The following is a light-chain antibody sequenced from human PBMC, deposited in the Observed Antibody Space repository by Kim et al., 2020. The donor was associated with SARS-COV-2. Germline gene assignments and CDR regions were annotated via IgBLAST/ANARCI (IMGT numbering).Light chain of an antibody. V-gene: IGKV1-16*02. Sequence: AYAGDTLTAAGLALKGFSTDLAWCQQRPGKAPKALIYVASSLPSGVPAKFSGSGSGTDFILTISSLQPEDFATYYCQQYNTYPLTFGGGTKVEI. CDR3: QQYNTYPLT. CDR1: KGFSTD. CDR2: VAS. J-gene: IGKJ4*01.